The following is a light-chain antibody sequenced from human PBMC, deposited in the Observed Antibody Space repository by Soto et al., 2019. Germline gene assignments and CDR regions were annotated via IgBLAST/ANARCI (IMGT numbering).Light chain of an antibody. CDR3: QQYGSSPIT. V-gene: IGKV3-20*01. CDR2: GAS. CDR1: QRVNSN. J-gene: IGKJ5*01. Sequence: EIVLTQSPGTLSLSPGERATLSCRASQRVNSNLAWYQQKPGQAPRLLIYGASSRATGIPDRFSGSGSGTDFTLTISRLEPEDFAVYYCQQYGSSPITFGQGTRLEIK.